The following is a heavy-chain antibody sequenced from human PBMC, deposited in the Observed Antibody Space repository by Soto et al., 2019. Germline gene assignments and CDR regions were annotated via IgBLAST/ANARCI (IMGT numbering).Heavy chain of an antibody. CDR1: GFTFSDHY. V-gene: IGHV3-72*01. Sequence: EVQLVESGGGLVQPGGSLRLSCAASGFTFSDHYMDWVRQAPGKGLEWVGRSRNKANSYTTEYAASVKGRFTISRDDSEKSMYLQMNSLETEDTAVYYCARGYCSRASCYRSDFYIMDVWGQGTTVTVSS. CDR3: ARGYCSRASCYRSDFYIMDV. CDR2: SRNKANSYTT. J-gene: IGHJ6*02. D-gene: IGHD2-2*01.